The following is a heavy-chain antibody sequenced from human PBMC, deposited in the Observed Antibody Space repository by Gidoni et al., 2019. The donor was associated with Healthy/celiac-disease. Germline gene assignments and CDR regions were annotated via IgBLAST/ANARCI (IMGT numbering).Heavy chain of an antibody. J-gene: IGHJ6*02. V-gene: IGHV1-3*01. Sequence: QVQLVQSGAEVKKPGASVKVSCKASGYTFTSYAMHWVRQAPGQWLEWMGWINAGNGNTKYSQKFQGRVTITRDTSASTAYMELSSLRSEDTAVYYCARDILVWYSRRPYSYYGMDVWGQGTTVTVSS. CDR2: INAGNGNT. CDR1: GYTFTSYA. CDR3: ARDILVWYSRRPYSYYGMDV. D-gene: IGHD6-13*01.